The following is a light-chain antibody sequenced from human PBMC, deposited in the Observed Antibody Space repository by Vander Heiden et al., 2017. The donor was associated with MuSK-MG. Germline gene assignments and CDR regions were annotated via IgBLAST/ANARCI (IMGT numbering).Light chain of an antibody. CDR2: DVT. CDR1: SSDLGGYNY. V-gene: IGLV2-14*03. J-gene: IGLJ2*01. CDR3: SSYTSSSTRV. Sequence: QSALTQPASVSGSPGPSITISCTGTSSDLGGYNYVSWYQQPPGKAPKLMIYDVTNRPSGVSNRFSGSKSGNTASLTISGLQAEDEADYYCSSYTSSSTRVFGGGTKLTVL.